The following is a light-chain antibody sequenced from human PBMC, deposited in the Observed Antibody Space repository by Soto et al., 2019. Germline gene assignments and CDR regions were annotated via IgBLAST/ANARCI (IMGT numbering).Light chain of an antibody. J-gene: IGKJ1*01. CDR1: QSVSSSY. V-gene: IGKV3-20*01. Sequence: EIVLTQSPGTLSLSPGERATLSCRASQSVSSSYLAWYQQKPGQAPRLLIYGASSRATGIPDRFSGSGSGTDFTLNISRLEPEAFAVYYCQQYGSSPWTFGQGTKVEIK. CDR3: QQYGSSPWT. CDR2: GAS.